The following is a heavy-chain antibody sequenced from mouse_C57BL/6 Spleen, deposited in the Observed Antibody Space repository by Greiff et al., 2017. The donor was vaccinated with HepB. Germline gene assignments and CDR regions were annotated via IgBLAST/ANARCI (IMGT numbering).Heavy chain of an antibody. Sequence: VKLMESGPGLVQPSQSLSITCTVSGFSLTSYGVHWVRQSPGKGLEWLGVIWRGGSTDYNAAFMSRLSITKDNSKSQVFFKMNSLQADDTAIYYCAGSTMVTTRSSYYAMDYWGQGTSVTVSS. V-gene: IGHV2-5*01. D-gene: IGHD2-2*01. CDR2: IWRGGST. CDR3: AGSTMVTTRSSYYAMDY. CDR1: GFSLTSYG. J-gene: IGHJ4*01.